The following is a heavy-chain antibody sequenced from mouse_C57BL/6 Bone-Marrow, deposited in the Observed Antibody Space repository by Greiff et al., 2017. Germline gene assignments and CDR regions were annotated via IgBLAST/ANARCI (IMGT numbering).Heavy chain of an antibody. V-gene: IGHV1-55*01. CDR2: IYPGSGST. CDR1: GYTFTSYW. D-gene: IGHD2-4*01. Sequence: QVHVKQPGAELVKPGASVKMSCKASGYTFTSYWITWVKQRPGQGLEWIGDIYPGSGSTNYNEKFKSKATLTVDTSSSTAYMQLSSLTSENSAVYYCARSLYDYEGYWGQGTTLTVSS. J-gene: IGHJ2*01. CDR3: ARSLYDYEGY.